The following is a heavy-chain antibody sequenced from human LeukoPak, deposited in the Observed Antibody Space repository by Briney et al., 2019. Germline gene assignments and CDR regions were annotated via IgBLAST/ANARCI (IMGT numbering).Heavy chain of an antibody. V-gene: IGHV3-53*01. CDR2: IYSGGST. CDR3: ARVGTYFDY. D-gene: IGHD6-13*01. CDR1: GFTVSSNY. J-gene: IGHJ4*02. Sequence: GGSLRLSCAAFGFTVSSNYMSWVRQAPGKGLEWVSVIYSGGSTYYADSVKGRFTISRDNSKNTLYLQMNSLRAEDTAVYYCARVGTYFDYWGQGTLVTVSS.